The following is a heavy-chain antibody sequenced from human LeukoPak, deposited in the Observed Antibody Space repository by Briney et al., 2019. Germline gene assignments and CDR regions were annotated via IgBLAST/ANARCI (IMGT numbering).Heavy chain of an antibody. V-gene: IGHV4-34*01. J-gene: IGHJ4*02. D-gene: IGHD3-3*01. Sequence: SETLSLTCAVYGRSFSGYYWSWIRQPPGKGREWIGEINHSGSTNYNPSLKSRVTISVDTSKNQFSLKLSSVTAADTAVYYCARGLRYDFWSGYSDYWGQGTLVTVSS. CDR2: INHSGST. CDR1: GRSFSGYY. CDR3: ARGLRYDFWSGYSDY.